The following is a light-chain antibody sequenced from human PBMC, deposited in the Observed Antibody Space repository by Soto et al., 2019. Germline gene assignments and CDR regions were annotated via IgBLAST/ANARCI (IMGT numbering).Light chain of an antibody. V-gene: IGKV4-1*01. CDR3: QQYYSSPWT. Sequence: IVMTQSTDSLAVSLGERATINCKSSQSVLYSSNNKNYLAWYQQKPRQPPKLLIYWASTRESGVPDRFSGSGSGTDFTLTISSLQAEDVAVYYCQQYYSSPWTFGQGTKVEIK. CDR1: QSVLYSSNNKNY. J-gene: IGKJ1*01. CDR2: WAS.